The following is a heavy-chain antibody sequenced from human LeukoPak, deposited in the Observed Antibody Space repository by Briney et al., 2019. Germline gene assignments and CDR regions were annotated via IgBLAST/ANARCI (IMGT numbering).Heavy chain of an antibody. Sequence: GGSLRLSCAASGFTLSSYAMSWVRQAPGKGLKRVLAISGSGGGTYYAESVKGRFTISRDNSKNTLYLQMNSLRAEDTAVYYCAKLRGACSSTSCYGDYWGQGTLVTVSS. J-gene: IGHJ4*02. CDR1: GFTLSSYA. D-gene: IGHD2-2*01. V-gene: IGHV3-23*01. CDR3: AKLRGACSSTSCYGDY. CDR2: ISGSGGGT.